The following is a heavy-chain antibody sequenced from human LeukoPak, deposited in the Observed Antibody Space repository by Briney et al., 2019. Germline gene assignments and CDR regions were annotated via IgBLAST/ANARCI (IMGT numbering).Heavy chain of an antibody. D-gene: IGHD3-3*01. J-gene: IGHJ5*02. V-gene: IGHV1-2*02. CDR1: GYTFTGYY. Sequence: GASVKVSCKASGYTFTGYYMHWVRQAPGQGLEWMGWINPNSGGTNYAQKFQGRVTMTRDTSISTAYMHLTRLKFDDTATYYCARGKSGYSPWGQGTPVTVSS. CDR3: ARGKSGYSP. CDR2: INPNSGGT.